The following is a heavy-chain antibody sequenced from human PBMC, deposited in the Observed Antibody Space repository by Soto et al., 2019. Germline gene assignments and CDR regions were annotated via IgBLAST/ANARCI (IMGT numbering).Heavy chain of an antibody. J-gene: IGHJ4*02. D-gene: IGHD3-22*01. Sequence: SVKVSCKASGGTFSSYAISWVRQAPGQGLEWMGGIIPIFGTANYAQKFQGRATITADESTSTAYMELSSLRSEDTAVYYCARSHPYYDSSGYYFDYWGQGTLVTVSS. CDR3: ARSHPYYDSSGYYFDY. CDR2: IIPIFGTA. V-gene: IGHV1-69*13. CDR1: GGTFSSYA.